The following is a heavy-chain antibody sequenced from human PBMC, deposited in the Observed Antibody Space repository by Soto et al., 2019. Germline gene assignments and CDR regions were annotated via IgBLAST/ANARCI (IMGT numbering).Heavy chain of an antibody. CDR3: ARGGVWFGDLMNF. Sequence: QVQLQQWGAGLLKPSETLSLSCAVYGGSSNYYWSWIRQPPGKGLEWIGEINHSGITNYNPSLKSRVTISVDTSKNQFSLKLNSVTAADTAVYYCARGGVWFGDLMNFWGQGTLVTVSS. CDR2: INHSGIT. J-gene: IGHJ4*02. V-gene: IGHV4-34*01. CDR1: GGSSNYY. D-gene: IGHD3-10*01.